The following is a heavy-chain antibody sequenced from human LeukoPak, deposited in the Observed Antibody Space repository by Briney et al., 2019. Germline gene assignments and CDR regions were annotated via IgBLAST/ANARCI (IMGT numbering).Heavy chain of an antibody. V-gene: IGHV3-15*01. Sequence: PGGSLRLSCAASGFTFSNAWMSWVRQAPGKGLEWVGRIKSKTDGGTTDYAAPVKGRFTISRDDSKNTLHLQMNSLKTEDTAVYYCTTDYQAVAFFDYWGQGTLVTVSS. CDR1: GFTFSNAW. J-gene: IGHJ4*02. D-gene: IGHD6-19*01. CDR3: TTDYQAVAFFDY. CDR2: IKSKTDGGTT.